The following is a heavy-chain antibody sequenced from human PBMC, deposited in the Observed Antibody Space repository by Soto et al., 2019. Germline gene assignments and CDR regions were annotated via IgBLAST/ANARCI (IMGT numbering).Heavy chain of an antibody. D-gene: IGHD5-12*01. J-gene: IGHJ6*02. CDR3: TKGGYDLIYYFGMDV. V-gene: IGHV3-9*01. CDR2: ISSDGDTI. Sequence: EVQLIESGGGWVQPGTSLRVSCVASGFTFHEYAIHWVRQAPGKGLEWVSGISSDGDTIAYADSVQGRFTVFRDNAKNSLYLQMNSLRADDTALYYCTKGGYDLIYYFGMDVWGQGTTVTVSS. CDR1: GFTFHEYA.